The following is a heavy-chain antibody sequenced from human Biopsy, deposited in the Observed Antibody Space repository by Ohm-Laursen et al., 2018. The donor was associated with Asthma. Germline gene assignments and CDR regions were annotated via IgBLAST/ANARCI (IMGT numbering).Heavy chain of an antibody. CDR2: IYSGGGT. J-gene: IGHJ3*02. CDR3: ARAYGGSFFSGSFDI. D-gene: IGHD4-23*01. Sequence: SLRLSCAAFGFTVSTNGMSWVRQPPGKGLEWVSVIYSGGGTYYANSVQGRVTISRDNSRNTLSLQMNSLRAEDTAVDYCARAYGGSFFSGSFDIWGQGTMVTVSS. V-gene: IGHV3-53*01. CDR1: GFTVSTNG.